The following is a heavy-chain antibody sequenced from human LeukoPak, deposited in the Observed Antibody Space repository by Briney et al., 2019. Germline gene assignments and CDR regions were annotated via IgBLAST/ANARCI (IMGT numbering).Heavy chain of an antibody. CDR1: EFTLSSHA. CDR2: ISGSGGST. Sequence: GALRLSCAASEFTLSSHAMSWVRQAPGKGLEWVSAISGSGGSTYYADSVKGRFTISRDNSKNTLYLQMNSLRAEDTAVYYCAKDRHYDFWSGSIFDIWGQGTMVTVSS. J-gene: IGHJ3*02. V-gene: IGHV3-23*01. CDR3: AKDRHYDFWSGSIFDI. D-gene: IGHD3-3*01.